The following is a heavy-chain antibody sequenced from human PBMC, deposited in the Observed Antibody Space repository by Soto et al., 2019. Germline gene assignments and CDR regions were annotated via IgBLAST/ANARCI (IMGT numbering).Heavy chain of an antibody. Sequence: SETLSLTCTVSGGSISSYYWSWIRQPPGKGLEWIGYIYYSVSTNYKPSLKSRVTISVDTTKNQFSLKLSSVTAAVTAVYYCARTLPNRQLFDSWSQGTLVTVSS. J-gene: IGHJ4*02. CDR2: IYYSVST. V-gene: IGHV4-59*08. CDR3: ARTLPNRQLFDS. D-gene: IGHD1-1*01. CDR1: GGSISSYY.